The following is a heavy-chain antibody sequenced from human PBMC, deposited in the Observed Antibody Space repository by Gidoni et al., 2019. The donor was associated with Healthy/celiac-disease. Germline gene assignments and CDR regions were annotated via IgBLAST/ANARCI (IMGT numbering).Heavy chain of an antibody. Sequence: EVQLLESGGGLVQPGGSLRLSCAASGFTFSSYAMRWVRQPPGKGLEWVSAISGSGGSTYYAGSVKGRFTISRDNSKNTLYLQMNSLRAEDTAVYYCAKGRRRNDYSNIDYWGQGTLVTVSS. D-gene: IGHD4-4*01. J-gene: IGHJ4*02. V-gene: IGHV3-23*01. CDR3: AKGRRRNDYSNIDY. CDR2: ISGSGGST. CDR1: GFTFSSYA.